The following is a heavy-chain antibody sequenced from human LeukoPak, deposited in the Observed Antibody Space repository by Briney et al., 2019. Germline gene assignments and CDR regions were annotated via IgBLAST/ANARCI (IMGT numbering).Heavy chain of an antibody. V-gene: IGHV3-49*03. Sequence: PWGSLRLSCTASGFTFGDYAMSWFRQAPGKGLEWVSFSRSKASGGTTEYAASVKGRFTISRDDSKNIAYLQMNSLKTEDTAVYYCASGSGWYSPDYWGQGTLVTVSS. J-gene: IGHJ4*02. D-gene: IGHD6-19*01. CDR3: ASGSGWYSPDY. CDR2: SRSKASGGTT. CDR1: GFTFGDYA.